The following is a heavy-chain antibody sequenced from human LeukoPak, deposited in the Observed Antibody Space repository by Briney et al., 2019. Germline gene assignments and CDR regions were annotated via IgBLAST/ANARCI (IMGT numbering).Heavy chain of an antibody. CDR2: INGGGSPI. D-gene: IGHD2-21*01. CDR1: GFTFSRDS. CDR3: VRDNPRCCGVIPANIDDY. V-gene: IGHV3-48*01. J-gene: IGHJ4*02. Sequence: GGSLRLSCAASGFTFSRDSMNWVRQAPGKGLEWVSYINGGGSPIFYADSVRGRFTISRDNAKNSLHLQMNSLRAEDTAVYYCVRDNPRCCGVIPANIDDYWGQGTLVTVPS.